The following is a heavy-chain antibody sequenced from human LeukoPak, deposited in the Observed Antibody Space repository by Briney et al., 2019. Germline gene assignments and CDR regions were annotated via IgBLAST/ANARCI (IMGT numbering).Heavy chain of an antibody. Sequence: SVKVSCKASGGTFSSYAISWVRQAPGQGLEWMGGIIPIFGTANYAQKFQGRVTITADESTSTAYMELSSLRSEDTAVYYCARDRIVVVPAAILYYYYGMDVWGQGTTVTVSS. V-gene: IGHV1-69*13. J-gene: IGHJ6*02. CDR2: IIPIFGTA. CDR1: GGTFSSYA. CDR3: ARDRIVVVPAAILYYYYGMDV. D-gene: IGHD2-2*01.